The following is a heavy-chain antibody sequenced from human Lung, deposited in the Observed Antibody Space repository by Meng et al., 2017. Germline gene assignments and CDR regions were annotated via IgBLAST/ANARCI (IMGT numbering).Heavy chain of an antibody. V-gene: IGHV3-15*01. CDR1: GLTFSNAY. Sequence: EVELVEFGGGLVKPGGSLSISCEGSGLTFSNAYMTWVRQVPGKRLEWVGRIKSKPDGETIDYAAPVKGRFTISRDDSKNTVYLQMNSLKTEDTAVYYCSGHIDYWGQGTLVTVSS. CDR2: IKSKPDGETI. D-gene: IGHD5-12*01. CDR3: SGHIDY. J-gene: IGHJ4*02.